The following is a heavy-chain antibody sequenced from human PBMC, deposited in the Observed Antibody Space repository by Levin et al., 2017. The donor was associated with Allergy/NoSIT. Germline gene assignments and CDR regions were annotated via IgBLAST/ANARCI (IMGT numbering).Heavy chain of an antibody. D-gene: IGHD3-9*01. CDR1: GFSFSNYG. CDR2: ISGSGTNT. J-gene: IGHJ6*02. Sequence: PGGSLRLSCTASGFSFSNYGMSWVRQAPGKGLEWISIISGSGTNTYSADTVEGRFIISRDNSQNTVFPQMNSLRVEATAVYYCARWNYDTLSGFRIGMDGWGQGTTVTVSS. CDR3: ARWNYDTLSGFRIGMDG. V-gene: IGHV3-23*01.